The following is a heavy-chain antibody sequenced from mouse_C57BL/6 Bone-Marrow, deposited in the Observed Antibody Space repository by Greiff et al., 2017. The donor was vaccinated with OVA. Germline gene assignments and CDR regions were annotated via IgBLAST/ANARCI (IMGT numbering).Heavy chain of an antibody. D-gene: IGHD1-1*01. V-gene: IGHV1-54*01. Sequence: QVQLQQSGAELVRPGTSVKVSCKASGYAFTNYLIEWVKQRPGQGLEWIGVINPGSGGTNYNEKFKGKATLTADKSSSTAYMQLSSLTSEDSAVYVCARTHYYGSSYWVAYWGQGTLVTVSA. CDR1: GYAFTNYL. CDR2: INPGSGGT. J-gene: IGHJ3*01. CDR3: ARTHYYGSSYWVAY.